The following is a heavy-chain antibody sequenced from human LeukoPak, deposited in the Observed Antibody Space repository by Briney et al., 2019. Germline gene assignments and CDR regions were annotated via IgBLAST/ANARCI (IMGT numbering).Heavy chain of an antibody. V-gene: IGHV5-51*01. D-gene: IGHD3-22*01. Sequence: GESLKISCKGSGYSFTNYWIGWVRPMPGKGLEWMGLIYPGEFDIRYSPSFQGQVTISADKSISTAYLQWSSLKASDTAMYYCARHAFHNDNSDYYFAHWGQGTLVAVSS. CDR1: GYSFTNYW. CDR3: ARHAFHNDNSDYYFAH. CDR2: IYPGEFDI. J-gene: IGHJ4*02.